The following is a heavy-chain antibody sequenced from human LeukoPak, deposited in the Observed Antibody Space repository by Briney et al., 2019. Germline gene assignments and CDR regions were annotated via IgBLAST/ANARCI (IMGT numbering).Heavy chain of an antibody. CDR1: GFIFRTYG. CDR2: IQYDGSNK. D-gene: IGHD2-8*01. Sequence: GGSLRLSCAASGFIFRTYGMHWVRQAPGKGLEWVAYIQYDGSNKQYADSVEGRFSISRDNSKNILYLQMNSLRAEDTALYYCAKDRCSNGIGCFYYYMDVWGKGTTVTISS. V-gene: IGHV3-30*02. CDR3: AKDRCSNGIGCFYYYMDV. J-gene: IGHJ6*03.